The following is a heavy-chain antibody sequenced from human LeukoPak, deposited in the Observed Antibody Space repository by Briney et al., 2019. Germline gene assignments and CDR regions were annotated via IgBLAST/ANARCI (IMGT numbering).Heavy chain of an antibody. CDR3: ARDTYSYGRTFDY. Sequence: PGGSLRLSCAASGFTFSSYWMHWVRQAPGKGLVWVSRINTDGNIINNADSAKGRFTISRDNAKNTLYLQMNSLRAEDTAVYYCARDTYSYGRTFDYWGHGTLVTVSS. CDR1: GFTFSSYW. CDR2: INTDGNII. D-gene: IGHD5-18*01. J-gene: IGHJ4*01. V-gene: IGHV3-74*01.